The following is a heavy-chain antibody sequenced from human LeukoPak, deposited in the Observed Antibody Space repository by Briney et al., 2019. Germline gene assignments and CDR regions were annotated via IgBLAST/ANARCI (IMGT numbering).Heavy chain of an antibody. Sequence: ASVKVSCTASGGTFSSYAISWVRQAPGQGLEWTGGIIPIFGTANYAQKFQGRVTITADESTSTAYMELSSLRSEDTAVYYCAREPSWGDYYDSSGYPDAFDIWGQGTMVTVSS. J-gene: IGHJ3*02. D-gene: IGHD3-22*01. CDR1: GGTFSSYA. V-gene: IGHV1-69*13. CDR3: AREPSWGDYYDSSGYPDAFDI. CDR2: IIPIFGTA.